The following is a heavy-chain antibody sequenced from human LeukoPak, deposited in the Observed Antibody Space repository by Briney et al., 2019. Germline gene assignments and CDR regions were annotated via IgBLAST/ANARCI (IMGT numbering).Heavy chain of an antibody. V-gene: IGHV3-23*01. CDR2: ISSTGGGT. CDR1: GFTFSSWS. D-gene: IGHD5-12*01. CDR3: AKDLSELRSSAVDV. Sequence: GGSLRLSCAASGFTFSSWSMSWARQAPGKGLEWVSAISSTGGGTYYADSVKGRFTISRDNSKTTLYLQMNSLRAEDTAVYYCAKDLSELRSSAVDVWGQGTMVTVSS. J-gene: IGHJ3*01.